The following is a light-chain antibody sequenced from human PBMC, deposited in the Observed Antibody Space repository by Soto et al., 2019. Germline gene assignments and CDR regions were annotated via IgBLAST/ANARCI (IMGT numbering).Light chain of an antibody. J-gene: IGKJ4*01. CDR2: DAS. Sequence: EIVLTQSPAPLSLSPGERATLSCRASQSVSSDLAWYPQNPGQAHRLPIYDASIRATGIPARFSGSGSGTDFTLTISSREPEDFAVYYCQQRSNWPPGVTFGGGTKVEIK. CDR3: QQRSNWPPGVT. CDR1: QSVSSD. V-gene: IGKV3-11*01.